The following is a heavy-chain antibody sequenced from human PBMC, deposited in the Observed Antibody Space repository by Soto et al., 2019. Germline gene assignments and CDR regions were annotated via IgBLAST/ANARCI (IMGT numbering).Heavy chain of an antibody. Sequence: QVQLVESGGGVVQPGTSLRLSCVGSGFTFRSFVIHWVRQAPGKGLEWGALTSYDGSNTYYVDSVKGRFTVSRDNSRHTVDLHRDSLRVEDTALYDCARWGTTGGLDVWGQGTLVSVSS. D-gene: IGHD3-16*01. CDR1: GFTFRSFV. CDR3: ARWGTTGGLDV. CDR2: TSYDGSNT. V-gene: IGHV3-30*19. J-gene: IGHJ4*02.